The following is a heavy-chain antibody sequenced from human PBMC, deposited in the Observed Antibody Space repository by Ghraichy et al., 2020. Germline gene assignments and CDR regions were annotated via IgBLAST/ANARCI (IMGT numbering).Heavy chain of an antibody. Sequence: SETLSLTCAVYGGSFSGYYWSWIRQPPGKGLEWIGEINHSGSTNYNPSLKSRVTISVDTSKNQFSLKLSSVTAADTAVYYCARDPRAGTPTLDYWGQGTLVTVSS. V-gene: IGHV4-34*01. J-gene: IGHJ4*02. D-gene: IGHD1-1*01. CDR3: ARDPRAGTPTLDY. CDR1: GGSFSGYY. CDR2: INHSGST.